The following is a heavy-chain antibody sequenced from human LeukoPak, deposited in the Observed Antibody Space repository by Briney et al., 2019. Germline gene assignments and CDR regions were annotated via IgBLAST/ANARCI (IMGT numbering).Heavy chain of an antibody. V-gene: IGHV1-8*01. D-gene: IGHD6-6*01. CDR3: ARGPYSSSSIDY. J-gene: IGHJ4*02. CDR1: GYTFTSYD. Sequence: ASVKVSCKASGYTFTSYDINWMRQATGQGLEWMGWMNPNSGNTGYAQKFQGRVTMTRNTSISTAYMELSSLRSEDTAVYYCARGPYSSSSIDYWGQGTLVTVSS. CDR2: MNPNSGNT.